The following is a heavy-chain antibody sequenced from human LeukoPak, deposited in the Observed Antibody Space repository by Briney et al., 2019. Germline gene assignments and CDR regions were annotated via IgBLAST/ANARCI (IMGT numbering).Heavy chain of an antibody. V-gene: IGHV3-48*01. CDR3: ASSPYSSSALGY. J-gene: IGHJ4*02. D-gene: IGHD6-6*01. CDR2: ITSSSSTI. CDR1: GFTFSSYS. Sequence: GGSLRLSCAASGFTFSSYSMNWVRQAPGKGLEWVSYITSSSSTIYYADSVKGRFTISRDNAKNSLYLQMSSLRAEDTAVYYCASSPYSSSALGYWGQGILVTVSS.